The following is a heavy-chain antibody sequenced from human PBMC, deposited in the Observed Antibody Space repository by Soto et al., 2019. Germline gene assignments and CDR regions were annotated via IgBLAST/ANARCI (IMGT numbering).Heavy chain of an antibody. CDR1: GCTFSNYA. CDR3: TRGRPLPSMNTGDEPLDI. J-gene: IGHJ3*02. D-gene: IGHD3-16*01. Sequence: QVQLVESGGGVVQPGTSLTLSCAASGCTFSNYAMHWVRQAPGKGLEWVAAMSFDGTRYYADSVKGRSTISRDSARNTVFLQTSGLRVDDTALYYCTRGRPLPSMNTGDEPLDIWGQGTMVTVSS. CDR2: MSFDGTR. V-gene: IGHV3-30*03.